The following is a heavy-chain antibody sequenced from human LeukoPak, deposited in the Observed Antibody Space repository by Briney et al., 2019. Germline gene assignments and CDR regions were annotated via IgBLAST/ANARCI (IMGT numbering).Heavy chain of an antibody. V-gene: IGHV3-23*01. J-gene: IGHJ5*02. D-gene: IGHD1-26*01. CDR2: LSGSGGNT. CDR3: AKGVRSGTYYNCFDP. CDR1: GFTFSNYA. Sequence: GGSLRLSCAASGFTFSNYAMSWVRQVPGKGLEWVSALSGSGGNTYYADSVKGRFTISRDNSKNSLYLQMSSLRAEDTALYYCAKGVRSGTYYNCFDPWGQGTLVTVSS.